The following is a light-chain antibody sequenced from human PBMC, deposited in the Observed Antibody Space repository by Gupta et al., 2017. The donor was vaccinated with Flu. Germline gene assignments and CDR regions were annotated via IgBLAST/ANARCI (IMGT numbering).Light chain of an antibody. Sequence: QSALTHPPSASGSPGHSDALSCTGTSNDVGGYNYVSWYQQHPGKAPKLMIYEVNKRPSGVPDRFSGSKSGNTASLTVTGLQAEDEADYFCSSYASSTKFYVFGTGTKVTVL. J-gene: IGLJ1*01. CDR2: EVN. V-gene: IGLV2-8*01. CDR3: SSYASSTKFYV. CDR1: SNDVGGYNY.